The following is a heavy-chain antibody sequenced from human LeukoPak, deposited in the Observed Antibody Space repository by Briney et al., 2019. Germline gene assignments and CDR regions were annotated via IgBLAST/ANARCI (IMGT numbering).Heavy chain of an antibody. V-gene: IGHV4-30-2*01. D-gene: IGHD6-19*01. CDR3: ARHAVYAGSGWAFDY. Sequence: SETLSLTCAVSGGSISSGGYSWSWIRQPPGKGLEWIGYIYHSGSTYHNPSLKSRVTISVDRSKNQFSLKLSSVTAADTAVYFCARHAVYAGSGWAFDYWGQGTLVTVFS. CDR2: IYHSGST. J-gene: IGHJ4*02. CDR1: GGSISSGGYS.